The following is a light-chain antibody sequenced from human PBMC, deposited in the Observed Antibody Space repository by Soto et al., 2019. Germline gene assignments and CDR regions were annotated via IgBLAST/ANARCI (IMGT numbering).Light chain of an antibody. CDR1: QSVFNNH. CDR3: QQYGSSPTT. Sequence: EIVLTQSPGTLSLSPGERATLSCRASQSVFNNHVGCYQQKPGQAPRRLIFGASFRATGIPDRFSGSGSGTDFTLTISRLEPEDFAVYYCQQYGSSPTTFGQGTKVDIK. V-gene: IGKV3-20*01. CDR2: GAS. J-gene: IGKJ1*01.